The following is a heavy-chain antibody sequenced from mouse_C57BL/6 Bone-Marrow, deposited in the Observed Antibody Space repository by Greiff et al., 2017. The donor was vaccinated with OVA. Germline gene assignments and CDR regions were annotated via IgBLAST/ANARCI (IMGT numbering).Heavy chain of an antibody. CDR1: GFTFSDYY. J-gene: IGHJ4*01. CDR2: INYDGSST. V-gene: IGHV5-16*01. D-gene: IGHD1-1*01. Sequence: EVHLVESEGGLVQPGSSMKLSCTASGFTFSDYYMAWVRQVPEKGLEWVANINYDGSSTYYLDSLKSRFIISRDHAKNILYLQMSSLNSEDTATDYCARACSSPYYYAMDYWGQGTSVTVAS. CDR3: ARACSSPYYYAMDY.